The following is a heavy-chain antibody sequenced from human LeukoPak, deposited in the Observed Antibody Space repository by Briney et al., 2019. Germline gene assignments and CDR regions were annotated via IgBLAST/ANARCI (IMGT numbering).Heavy chain of an antibody. CDR1: GGSFSGYY. D-gene: IGHD3-10*01. CDR3: ARRYYYNLGSFPFDF. Sequence: SETLSLTCAVYGGSFSGYYWSWIRQPPGKGLEWIGKIHNSGTTNYNPSLNSRVTISEDTSKNQFYLNLSSVTAADTAVYYCARRYYYNLGSFPFDFWGQGTLVTVSS. V-gene: IGHV4-34*01. CDR2: IHNSGTT. J-gene: IGHJ4*02.